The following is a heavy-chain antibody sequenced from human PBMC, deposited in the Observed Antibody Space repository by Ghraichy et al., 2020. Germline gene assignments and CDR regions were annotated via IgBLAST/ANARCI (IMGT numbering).Heavy chain of an antibody. Sequence: SETLSLTCTVSGGSITGYYWNWIRQSSRKGLEWVARMYFTGTTNSNPSLKDRVTMSVDASKSQFSLRMTSVTAAANGVYLCARDRLHRVQDTWFDPWGQGTLVIVSS. CDR1: GGSITGYY. CDR2: MYFTGTT. V-gene: IGHV4-4*07. D-gene: IGHD1-14*01. CDR3: ARDRLHRVQDTWFDP. J-gene: IGHJ5*02.